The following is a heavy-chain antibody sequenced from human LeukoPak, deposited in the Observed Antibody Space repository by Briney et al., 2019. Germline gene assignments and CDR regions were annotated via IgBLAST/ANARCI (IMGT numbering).Heavy chain of an antibody. Sequence: GGSLRLSCAASGFTFDDYGMSWVRQAPGKGLEWVSGINWNGGSTGYADSVEGRFTISRDNAKNSLYLQMNSLRAEDTALYYCARDPATGPTEMYYYYGMDVWGQGTTVTVSS. J-gene: IGHJ6*02. V-gene: IGHV3-20*04. CDR1: GFTFDDYG. CDR3: ARDPATGPTEMYYYYGMDV. D-gene: IGHD3-9*01. CDR2: INWNGGST.